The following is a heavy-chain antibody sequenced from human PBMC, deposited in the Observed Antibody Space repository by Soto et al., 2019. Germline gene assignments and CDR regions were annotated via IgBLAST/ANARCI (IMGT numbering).Heavy chain of an antibody. V-gene: IGHV3-33*01. J-gene: IGHJ6*02. CDR2: IWYDGSNK. D-gene: IGHD5-12*01. CDR3: SRRGHKGKGYDYYYYGMDV. Sequence: QVQLVESGGGVVQPGRSLRLSCAASGFTFSSYGMHWVRQAPGKGLEWVAVIWYDGSNKYYADSVKGRFTISRDNSKNTLYLQMNSLRAEGTAVYYCSRRGHKGKGYDYYYYGMDVWGQGTTVTVSS. CDR1: GFTFSSYG.